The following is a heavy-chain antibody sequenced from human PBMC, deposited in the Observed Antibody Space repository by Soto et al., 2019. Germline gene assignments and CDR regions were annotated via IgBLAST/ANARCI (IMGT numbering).Heavy chain of an antibody. CDR3: VREAPHDLFDH. V-gene: IGHV3-48*03. J-gene: IGHJ4*02. Sequence: GGSLRLSCAASGFTVTNYEMNWVRLAPGKGLEWVSYISESGNLIYYADSVKGRFTLSRDNAKNSVYLQMNGLKAEDTAVYYCVREAPHDLFDHWGQGTQVTVSS. CDR1: GFTVTNYE. CDR2: ISESGNLI.